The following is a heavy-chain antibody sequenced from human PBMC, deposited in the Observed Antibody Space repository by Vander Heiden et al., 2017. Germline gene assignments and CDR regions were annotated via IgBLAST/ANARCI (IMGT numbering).Heavy chain of an antibody. Sequence: QVQLQQWGAGLLKPSETLSLTCAVYGGSFSGYYWSWIRQPPGKGREWIGEINHSGSTNYNPSLKSRVTISVDTSKNQFSLKLSSVTAADTAVYYCARGGYYDSSGYYFDYWGQGTLVTVSS. J-gene: IGHJ4*02. V-gene: IGHV4-34*01. D-gene: IGHD3-22*01. CDR2: INHSGST. CDR3: ARGGYYDSSGYYFDY. CDR1: GGSFSGYY.